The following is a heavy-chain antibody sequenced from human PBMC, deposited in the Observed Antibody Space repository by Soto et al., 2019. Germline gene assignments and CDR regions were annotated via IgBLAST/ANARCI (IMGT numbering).Heavy chain of an antibody. D-gene: IGHD3-3*01. CDR3: ARDRGEVRFLEWSFDY. V-gene: IGHV3-33*01. CDR1: GFTFSSYG. J-gene: IGHJ4*02. CDR2: IWYDGSNK. Sequence: QVQLVESGGGVVQPGRSLGLSCAASGFTFSSYGMHWVRQAPGKGLEWVAVIWYDGSNKYYADSVKGRFTISRDNSKNTLYLQMNSLRAEDTAVYYCARDRGEVRFLEWSFDYWGQGTLVTVSS.